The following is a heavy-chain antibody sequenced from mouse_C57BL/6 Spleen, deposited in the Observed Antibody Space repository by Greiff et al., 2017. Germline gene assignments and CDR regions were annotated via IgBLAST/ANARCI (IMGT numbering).Heavy chain of an antibody. V-gene: IGHV1-55*01. CDR2: IYPGSGST. J-gene: IGHJ4*01. Sequence: VQLQQPGAELVKPGASVKMSCKASGYTFTSYWITWVKQRPGQGLEWIGDIYPGSGSTNYNEKFKSKATLTVDTSSSTAYMQLSSLTSEDSAVYYCARRGYDYKGAMDYWGQGTSVTVSS. D-gene: IGHD2-4*01. CDR1: GYTFTSYW. CDR3: ARRGYDYKGAMDY.